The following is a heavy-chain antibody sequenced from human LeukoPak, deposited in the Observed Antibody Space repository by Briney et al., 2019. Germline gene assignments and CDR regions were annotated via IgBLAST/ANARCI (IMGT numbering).Heavy chain of an antibody. CDR2: IYYSGST. J-gene: IGHJ4*02. CDR1: GGSISSGSYY. V-gene: IGHV4-61*10. CDR3: GGGSRKYFDY. Sequence: YPSQTLSLTCTVSGGSISSGSYYWSWIRQPAGKGLEWIGYIYYSGSTSYNPSLKSRVTISVDTSKNQFSLRLNSVTAADTAVYYCGGGSRKYFDYWGQGTLVTVSS. D-gene: IGHD3-16*01.